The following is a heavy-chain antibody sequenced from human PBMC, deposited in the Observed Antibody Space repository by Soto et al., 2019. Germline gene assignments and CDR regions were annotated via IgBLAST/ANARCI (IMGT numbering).Heavy chain of an antibody. J-gene: IGHJ6*02. Sequence: SVKVSCKASGGTFSSYAISWVRQAPVQGLEWMGGIIPIFGTANYAQKFQGRVTITADESTSTAYMELSSLRSEDTAVYYCARVTSGGYYYYGMDVWGQGTTVTVSS. V-gene: IGHV1-69*01. CDR1: GGTFSSYA. CDR2: IIPIFGTA. CDR3: ARVTSGGYYYYGMDV.